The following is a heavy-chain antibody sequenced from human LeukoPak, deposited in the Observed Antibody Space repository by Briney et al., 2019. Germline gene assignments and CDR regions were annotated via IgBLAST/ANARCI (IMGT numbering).Heavy chain of an antibody. Sequence: EALKISCKGSGYSFSTYWIGWVRQMPGKGLEWVGIVKPGDSGTRYSPSFQGQVTTSADKSISTAYLQWSSLKASDTAMYYCARGGNSGSIAYWGQGTLVTVSS. J-gene: IGHJ4*02. CDR3: ARGGNSGSIAY. D-gene: IGHD3-22*01. V-gene: IGHV5-51*01. CDR1: GYSFSTYW. CDR2: VKPGDSGT.